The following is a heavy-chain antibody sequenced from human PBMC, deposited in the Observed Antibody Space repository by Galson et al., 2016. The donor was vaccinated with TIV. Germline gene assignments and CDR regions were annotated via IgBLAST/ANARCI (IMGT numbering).Heavy chain of an antibody. CDR1: GFTFDDHG. J-gene: IGHJ4*02. CDR3: ARVRSRGGDCYYFDY. D-gene: IGHD2-21*02. CDR2: INWNGGST. Sequence: SLRLSCAASGFTFDDHGMSWVRQGPGKGLEWVSGINWNGGSTGYADSVKGRFTISRDNAKNSLYLQMNSLRAEDTALYHCARVRSRGGDCYYFDYWGQGSLVTVSS. V-gene: IGHV3-20*01.